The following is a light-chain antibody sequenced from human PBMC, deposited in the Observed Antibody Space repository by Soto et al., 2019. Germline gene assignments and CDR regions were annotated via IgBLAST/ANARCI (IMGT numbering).Light chain of an antibody. V-gene: IGKV4-1*01. CDR3: QQFSSNLFT. J-gene: IGKJ3*01. CDR2: WAS. Sequence: DIVMTQSPDSLAVSLGERATINCKSSRSVIDTYNNKNCLAWFQQKPGQPPKLLIYWASTRASGVPDRFTGSGSVTDFTLTISSLQAEDVAVYYCQQFSSNLFTFGPGTKVTIK. CDR1: RSVIDTYNNKNC.